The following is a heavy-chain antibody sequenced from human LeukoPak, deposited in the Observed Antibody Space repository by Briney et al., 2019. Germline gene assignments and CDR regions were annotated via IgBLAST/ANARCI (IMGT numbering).Heavy chain of an antibody. CDR1: GFTFCNYG. V-gene: IGHV3-30*18. CDR2: ISYDGGNQ. CDR3: AKDRLLMTAYYGMDV. Sequence: PGRSLRLSCEASGFTFCNYGVLWLRHAPGKGLEWVSLISYDGGNQKYAGSVKGRFTISRDHSKDTVYLQLTSLRAEATAVYSCAKDRLLMTAYYGMDVWGQGTTVIVSS. D-gene: IGHD2-15*01. J-gene: IGHJ6*02.